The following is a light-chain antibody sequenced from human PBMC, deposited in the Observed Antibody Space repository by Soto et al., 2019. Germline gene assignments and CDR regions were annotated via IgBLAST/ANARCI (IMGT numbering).Light chain of an antibody. CDR3: QQRSNWPST. Sequence: EIVLTQSPATLSLSPGNRATLSCRASQSVSGYLAWYQQKPGQAPRLLIYDASNRATGIPARFSGSGSGTELALTITGPEPEEFAVYYCQQRSNWPSTFGGGTKVEI. CDR2: DAS. CDR1: QSVSGY. J-gene: IGKJ4*01. V-gene: IGKV3-11*01.